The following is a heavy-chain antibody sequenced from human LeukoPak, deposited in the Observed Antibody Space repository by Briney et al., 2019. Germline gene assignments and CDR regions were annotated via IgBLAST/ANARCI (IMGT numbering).Heavy chain of an antibody. Sequence: GGSLRLSCAASGFTFSTYWMHWVRQAPGKGLVWVSRINPDGSTTTYADSAKGRFTISRDNAKSTLYLQMNSLRAEDTAVYYCARICSGGNCYVDSWGQGTLVTVSS. CDR1: GFTFSTYW. CDR3: ARICSGGNCYVDS. J-gene: IGHJ4*02. D-gene: IGHD2-21*01. CDR2: INPDGSTT. V-gene: IGHV3-74*01.